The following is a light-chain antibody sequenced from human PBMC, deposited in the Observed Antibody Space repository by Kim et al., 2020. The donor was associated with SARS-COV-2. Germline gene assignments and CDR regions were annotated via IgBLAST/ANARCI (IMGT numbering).Light chain of an antibody. V-gene: IGLV1-40*01. CDR1: SSSSGAGYD. CDR2: GNS. CDR3: QSYDSSLSAPFV. J-gene: IGLJ1*01. Sequence: VTKSCTGSSSSSGAGYDVRWYQQLPGTASKLLIFGNSSRPSGVPDRFSGSKSGTSASLASTGLQAEDGADYYCQSYDSSLSAPFVFGTGTKVTVL.